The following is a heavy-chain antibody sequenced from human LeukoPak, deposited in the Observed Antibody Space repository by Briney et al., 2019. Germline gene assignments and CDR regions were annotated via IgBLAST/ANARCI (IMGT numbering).Heavy chain of an antibody. D-gene: IGHD6-19*01. J-gene: IGHJ4*02. Sequence: SCKASGFTFSSYAMRWVRQAPGKGLEWVSAISGSGGSTYYADSVKGRFTISRDNSKNTLYLQMNSLRAEDTAVYYCAKAFSSGWYIPFDYWGQGTLVTVSS. CDR2: ISGSGGST. CDR1: GFTFSSYA. V-gene: IGHV3-23*01. CDR3: AKAFSSGWYIPFDY.